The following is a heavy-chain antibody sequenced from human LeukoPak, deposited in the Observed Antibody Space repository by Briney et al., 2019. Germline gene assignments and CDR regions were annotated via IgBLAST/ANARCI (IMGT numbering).Heavy chain of an antibody. CDR3: AKDRGHDYVWGSHDAFDI. V-gene: IGHV3-48*03. D-gene: IGHD3-16*01. CDR2: ISSSGSTI. CDR1: GFTFSSYE. Sequence: GGSLRLSCAASGFTFSSYEMNWVRQAPGKGLEWVSYISSSGSTIYYADSVKGRFTISRDNSKNTLYLQMNSLRAEDTAVYYCAKDRGHDYVWGSHDAFDIWGQGTMVTVSS. J-gene: IGHJ3*02.